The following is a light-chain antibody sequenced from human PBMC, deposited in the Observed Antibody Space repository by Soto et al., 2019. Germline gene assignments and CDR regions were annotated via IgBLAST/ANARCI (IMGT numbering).Light chain of an antibody. Sequence: QSALTQPASVSGSPGQSITISCTGTSSDVGGYNYVSWYQQHPGKAPKLMIYEVSNRPSGVSNRFSDSKSGNTASLTISGLQAEDEADYYCSSYTSSSTNVFGTGTKLTVL. CDR1: SSDVGGYNY. CDR2: EVS. J-gene: IGLJ1*01. V-gene: IGLV2-14*01. CDR3: SSYTSSSTNV.